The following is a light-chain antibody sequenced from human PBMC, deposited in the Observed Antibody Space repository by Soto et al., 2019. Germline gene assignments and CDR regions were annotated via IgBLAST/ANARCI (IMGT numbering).Light chain of an antibody. CDR3: SSFTSRYTLV. V-gene: IGLV2-14*03. CDR1: SSDVGIYDY. Sequence: QSALTQPASVSGSPGQSITISCTGTSSDVGIYDYVSWYQQLPGKAPKLMIYDVNHRPSGVSDRFSGSKSGNTASLTISGLQAEDEAKYYCSSFTSRYTLVFGGGTKVTVL. J-gene: IGLJ2*01. CDR2: DVN.